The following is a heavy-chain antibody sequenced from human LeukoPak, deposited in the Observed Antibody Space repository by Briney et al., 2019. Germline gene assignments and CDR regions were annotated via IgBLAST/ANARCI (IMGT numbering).Heavy chain of an antibody. CDR2: INHSGST. J-gene: IGHJ5*02. V-gene: IGHV4-34*01. D-gene: IGHD1-26*01. CDR1: GGSFSGYY. CDR3: ARGRGRGRGSNWFDP. Sequence: PSETLSLTCAVYGGSFSGYYWSWIRQPPGKGLEWIGEINHSGSTNYNPSLKSRVTISVDTSKNQFSLKLSSVTAADTAVYYCARGRGRGRGSNWFDPWGQGTLVTVSS.